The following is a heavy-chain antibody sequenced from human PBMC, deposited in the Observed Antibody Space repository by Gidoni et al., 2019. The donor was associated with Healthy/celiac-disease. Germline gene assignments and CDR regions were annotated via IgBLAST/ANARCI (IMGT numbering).Heavy chain of an antibody. D-gene: IGHD5-12*01. CDR2: IKQDGSEK. CDR3: ARGDIVAKY. Sequence: VQLVESGGGLVQPGGSLRLSCAAYGFTVSSYWMSWVRQAPGKGLEWVANIKQDGSEKYYVDSVKGRFTISRDNAKNSLYLQMNSLRAEDTAVYYCARGDIVAKYWGQGTLVTVSS. V-gene: IGHV3-7*04. J-gene: IGHJ4*02. CDR1: GFTVSSYW.